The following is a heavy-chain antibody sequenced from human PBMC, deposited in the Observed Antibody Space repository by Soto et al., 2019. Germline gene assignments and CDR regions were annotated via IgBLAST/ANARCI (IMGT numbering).Heavy chain of an antibody. Sequence: GESLKISCAASGFTVSSNYMSWVRQAPGKGLEWVSVIYSGGSTYYADSVKGRFTISRDNSKNTLYLQMNSLRAEDTAVYYCAREMYSSSSWSDWFDPWGQGTLVTVS. J-gene: IGHJ5*02. V-gene: IGHV3-53*01. CDR1: GFTVSSNY. D-gene: IGHD6-6*01. CDR3: AREMYSSSSWSDWFDP. CDR2: IYSGGST.